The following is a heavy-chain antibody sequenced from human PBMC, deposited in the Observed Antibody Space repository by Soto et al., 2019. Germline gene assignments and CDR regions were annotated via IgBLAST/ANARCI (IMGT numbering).Heavy chain of an antibody. Sequence: GGSLRLSCAASGFRFGGYTMNWVRQAQGKGLEWISGINGGGGTTYYADSVKGRFTISRDDSKNILYLQMNSPRAEDTAIYYCAKDRHPDGIWTFDYWGRGTLVTVSS. D-gene: IGHD3-9*01. J-gene: IGHJ4*02. CDR3: AKDRHPDGIWTFDY. CDR2: INGGGGTT. V-gene: IGHV3-23*01. CDR1: GFRFGGYT.